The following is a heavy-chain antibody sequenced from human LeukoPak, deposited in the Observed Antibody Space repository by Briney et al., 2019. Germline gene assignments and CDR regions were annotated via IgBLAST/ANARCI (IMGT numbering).Heavy chain of an antibody. D-gene: IGHD3-3*01. Sequence: SQTLSLTCAVYGGSFRGYYWSWIRQPPGKGLEWIGEINHSGSTNYNPSLQRRVTISVDTSKNQFSLKLSSVTAADTAVYYCARGPSGYYPYFDYWGQGTLVTVSS. J-gene: IGHJ4*02. CDR1: GGSFRGYY. V-gene: IGHV4-34*01. CDR3: ARGPSGYYPYFDY. CDR2: INHSGST.